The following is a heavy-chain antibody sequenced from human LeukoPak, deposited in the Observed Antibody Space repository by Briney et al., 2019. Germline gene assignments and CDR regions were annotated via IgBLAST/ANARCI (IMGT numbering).Heavy chain of an antibody. CDR1: GFTFSSYS. CDR2: ISSSSSTI. Sequence: GGSLRLSCAASGFTFSSYSMNWVRQAPGKGLEWVSYISSSSSTIYYADSVKGRFTISRDNAKNSLYLQMNSLRAEDTAVYYCARDSSYYYYYMDVWGKGTTVTVPS. J-gene: IGHJ6*03. CDR3: ARDSSYYYYYMDV. V-gene: IGHV3-48*01.